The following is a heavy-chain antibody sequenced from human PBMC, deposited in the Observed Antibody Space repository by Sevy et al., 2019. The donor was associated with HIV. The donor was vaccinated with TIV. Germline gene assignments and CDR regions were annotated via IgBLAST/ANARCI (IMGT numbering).Heavy chain of an antibody. J-gene: IGHJ4*02. CDR3: ASRSGSYYGTMTRSRYFDH. V-gene: IGHV4-39*01. CDR1: GGSISSSSYY. Sequence: SETLSLTCTVSGGSISSSSYYWGWIRQPPGKGLEWIGSIYYSGSTYYNPSLKSRVTISVDTSKNQFSLKLSSVTAADTAVYYCASRSGSYYGTMTRSRYFDHWDQGTLVTVSS. D-gene: IGHD1-26*01. CDR2: IYYSGST.